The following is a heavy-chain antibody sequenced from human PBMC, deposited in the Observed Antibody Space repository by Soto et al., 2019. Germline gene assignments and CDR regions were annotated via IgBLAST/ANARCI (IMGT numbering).Heavy chain of an antibody. D-gene: IGHD3-10*01. J-gene: IGHJ4*02. CDR1: GDSVGSGSYS. Sequence: QVHMQESGPGLVRPSETLSLTCAVSGDSVGSGSYSWNWLRQPPGKGLAFVGHIYHTGSTNYNPSLVNRLFLSVATSKDLFSRRLRPVTAADTAMYYCARAGVIGDTRMVVFHWCQGVLVTISS. V-gene: IGHV4-61*03. CDR2: IYHTGST. CDR3: ARAGVIGDTRMVVFH.